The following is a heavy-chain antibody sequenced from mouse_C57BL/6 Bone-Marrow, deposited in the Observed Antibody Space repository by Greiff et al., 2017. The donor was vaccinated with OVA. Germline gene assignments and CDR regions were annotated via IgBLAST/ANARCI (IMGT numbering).Heavy chain of an antibody. CDR3: AKLSYYAMDY. CDR1: GYTFTSYG. J-gene: IGHJ4*01. Sequence: VNLVESGAELARPGASVKLSCKASGYTFTSYGISWVKQRTGQGLEWIGEIYPRSGNTYYNEKFKGKATLTADKSSSTAYMELRSLTSEDSAVYFCAKLSYYAMDYWGQGTSVTVSS. D-gene: IGHD4-1*01. CDR2: IYPRSGNT. V-gene: IGHV1-81*01.